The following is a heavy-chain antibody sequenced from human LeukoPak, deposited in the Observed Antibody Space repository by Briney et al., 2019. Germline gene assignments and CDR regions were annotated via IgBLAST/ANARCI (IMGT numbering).Heavy chain of an antibody. CDR3: ARDTYRFFDL. CDR1: GFTVSSNY. Sequence: PGGSLRLSCAASGFTVSSNYMTWVRQAPGKGLEWLSVMYSGGNTYYAASVEGRFTISRDNAKNSLYLQMNSLRAEDTAVYYCARDTYRFFDLWGRGTLVTVSS. J-gene: IGHJ2*01. CDR2: MYSGGNT. V-gene: IGHV3-53*01.